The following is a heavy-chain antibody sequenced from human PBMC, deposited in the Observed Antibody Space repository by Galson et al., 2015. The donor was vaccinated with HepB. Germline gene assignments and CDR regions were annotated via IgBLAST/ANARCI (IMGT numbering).Heavy chain of an antibody. CDR1: GYSFTSYW. J-gene: IGHJ6*02. CDR2: IYPGDSDT. CDR3: ARQAGATRGYYYYGIDV. D-gene: IGHD3-10*01. V-gene: IGHV5-51*01. Sequence: QSGAEVKKPGESPKISCKGSGYSFTSYWIGWVRQMPGKGLEWMGIIYPGDSDTRYSPSFQGQVTISADKSISTGYLQWSSLKASDTAMYYCARQAGATRGYYYYGIDVLGQGTTVTGSS.